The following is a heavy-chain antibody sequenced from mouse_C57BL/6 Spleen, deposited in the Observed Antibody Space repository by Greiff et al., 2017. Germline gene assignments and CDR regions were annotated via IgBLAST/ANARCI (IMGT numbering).Heavy chain of an antibody. CDR3: ARAGPYYGTHYAMDY. Sequence: QVQLQQPGAELVKPGASVKLSCKASGYTFTSYWMHWVKQRPGQGLEWIGMIHPNSGSTNYNEKFKSKATLTVDKSSSTAYMQLSSLTSEDSAVYYCARAGPYYGTHYAMDYWGQGTSVTVSS. V-gene: IGHV1-64*01. D-gene: IGHD2-10*01. J-gene: IGHJ4*01. CDR2: IHPNSGST. CDR1: GYTFTSYW.